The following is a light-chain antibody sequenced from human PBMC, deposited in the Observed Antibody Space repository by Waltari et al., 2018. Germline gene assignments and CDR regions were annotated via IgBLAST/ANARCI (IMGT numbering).Light chain of an antibody. V-gene: IGLV2-8*01. CDR1: SSDIGDYNF. J-gene: IGLJ2*01. CDR3: SSYGGRNNLI. Sequence: QSALTQPPSASGSPGQSVTISCTGTSSDIGDYNFVSWYQQHPGKAPKLMIYEVSNRPSGVPDRFSGSKSGYTASLTVSGLQAEDEAEYYCSSYGGRNNLIFGGGTKLTVL. CDR2: EVS.